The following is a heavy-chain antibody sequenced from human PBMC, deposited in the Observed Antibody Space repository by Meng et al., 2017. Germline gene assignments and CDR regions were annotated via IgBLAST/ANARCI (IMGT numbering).Heavy chain of an antibody. J-gene: IGHJ4*02. CDR1: GYTFTGYY. Sequence: ASVKVSCKASGYTFTGYYMHWVRQAPGQGLEWMGRINPNSGGTNYAQKVQGRVTMTRDTSISTAYMELSWLRSDETAVYYCARYWVGAIRGVDYWGQGTLVTVSS. D-gene: IGHD1-26*01. V-gene: IGHV1-2*06. CDR3: ARYWVGAIRGVDY. CDR2: INPNSGGT.